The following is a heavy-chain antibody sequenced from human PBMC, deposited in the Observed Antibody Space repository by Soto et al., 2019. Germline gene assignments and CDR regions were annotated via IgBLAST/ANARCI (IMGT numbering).Heavy chain of an antibody. CDR3: AKDKGITAEKYYFDY. CDR2: ISNDGNNK. J-gene: IGHJ4*02. Sequence: GGSLRLSCAASGFTFSDYNMHWGRQAPGKGLEWVAFISNDGNNKYFSDFVKGRFTLSRDNSMNTLYLQMNSLTVEDTAVYYCAKDKGITAEKYYFDYWGQGILVTVSS. V-gene: IGHV3-30*18. CDR1: GFTFSDYN. D-gene: IGHD6-13*01.